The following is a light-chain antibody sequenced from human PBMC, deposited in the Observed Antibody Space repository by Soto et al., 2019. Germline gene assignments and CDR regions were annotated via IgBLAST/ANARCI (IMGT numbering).Light chain of an antibody. CDR2: DVS. V-gene: IGLV2-11*01. CDR1: SSDVGGYNY. Sequence: QSVLTQPRSVSGSPGQSVTISCTGTSSDVGGYNYVSWYQQHPGKAPKLMIYDVSQRPSGVPDRFSGYKSGNTASLTISGLQSEDEADYYCCSYAGSYTYVFGTGTKVT. CDR3: CSYAGSYTYV. J-gene: IGLJ1*01.